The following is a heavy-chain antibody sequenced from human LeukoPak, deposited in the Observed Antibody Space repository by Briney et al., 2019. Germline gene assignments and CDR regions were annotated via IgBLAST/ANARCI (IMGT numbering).Heavy chain of an antibody. D-gene: IGHD2-21*02. V-gene: IGHV4-39*02. J-gene: IGHJ4*02. CDR3: TRDIGDFVSDF. Sequence: SETLSLTCTVSGGSIGSGYYWAWIRQPPGKGLAWIGSIHYGGTTHYNPSLQSRVTISADTSKNQFALDLRSVTAADTAVYYCTRDIGDFVSDFWGQGTLVTVSP. CDR1: GGSIGSGYY. CDR2: IHYGGTT.